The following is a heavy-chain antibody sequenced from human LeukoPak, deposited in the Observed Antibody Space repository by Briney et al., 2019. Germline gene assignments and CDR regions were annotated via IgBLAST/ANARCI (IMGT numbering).Heavy chain of an antibody. V-gene: IGHV3-7*01. CDR2: IKQDGSEK. Sequence: GGSLRLSCAASGFTFTNYYMSWVRQAPGKGLEWVANIKQDGSEKYYVDSVKGRFTISRDNAKNSVYLQMISLRVEDTAVYYCARDRALYDRSGYYYTEDDYWGLGTLVTVSS. CDR1: GFTFTNYY. J-gene: IGHJ4*02. D-gene: IGHD3-22*01. CDR3: ARDRALYDRSGYYYTEDDY.